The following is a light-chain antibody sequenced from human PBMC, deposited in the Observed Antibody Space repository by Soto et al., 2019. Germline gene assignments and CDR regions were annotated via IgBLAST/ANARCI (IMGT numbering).Light chain of an antibody. Sequence: QSALTQPASVSGSPGQSIAISFTGTSSDVGSYNSVSWYQQYPGKAPKLIIHDVNNRPSGISDRFSGSKSGNTASLTISGLQAEDEADYYCSSFTSSTSYVFGTGTKVTVL. CDR3: SSFTSSTSYV. CDR1: SSDVGSYNS. CDR2: DVN. J-gene: IGLJ1*01. V-gene: IGLV2-14*03.